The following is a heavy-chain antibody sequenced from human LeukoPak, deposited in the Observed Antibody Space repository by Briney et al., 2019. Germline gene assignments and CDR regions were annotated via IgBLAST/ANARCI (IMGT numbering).Heavy chain of an antibody. V-gene: IGHV3-53*01. CDR1: GFTVSSNY. CDR3: ARDFSISRDLWFGELNSGY. Sequence: PGGSLRLSCTASGFTVSSNYMSWVRQAPGKGLEWVSVIYSGGSTYYADSVKGRFTISRDNSKDTLYLQMNSLRAEDTAVYYCARDFSISRDLWFGELNSGYWGQGTLVTVSS. D-gene: IGHD3-10*01. J-gene: IGHJ4*02. CDR2: IYSGGST.